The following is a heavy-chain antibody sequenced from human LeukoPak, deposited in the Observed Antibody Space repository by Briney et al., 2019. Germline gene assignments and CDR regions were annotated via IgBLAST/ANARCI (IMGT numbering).Heavy chain of an antibody. CDR1: GFNVSSNY. V-gene: IGHV3-53*04. J-gene: IGHJ2*01. Sequence: PGGSLRLSCAASGFNVSSNYMTWVRQAPGKGLEWVSVIYRGGSTYYADSVKGRFTISRHNSRDTMYLQMNSLRTEDTAVYYCTREDNWYFDLWGRGTLDTVSS. CDR3: TREDNWYFDL. CDR2: IYRGGST.